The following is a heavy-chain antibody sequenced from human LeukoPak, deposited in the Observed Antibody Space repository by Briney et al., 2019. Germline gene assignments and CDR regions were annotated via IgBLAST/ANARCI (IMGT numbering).Heavy chain of an antibody. CDR3: ARATTYYYDSSGYTGAFDI. D-gene: IGHD3-22*01. V-gene: IGHV3-23*01. Sequence: GGSLRLSCAASGFTFSSYAMSWVRQAPGKGLEWVSAISGSGGSTYYADSVKGRFTISRDNSKNTLYLQMNSLRAEDTAVYYCARATTYYYDSSGYTGAFDIWGQGTMVTVSS. CDR1: GFTFSSYA. CDR2: ISGSGGST. J-gene: IGHJ3*02.